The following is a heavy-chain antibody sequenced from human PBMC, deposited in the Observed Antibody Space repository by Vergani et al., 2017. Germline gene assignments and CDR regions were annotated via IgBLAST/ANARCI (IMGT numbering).Heavy chain of an antibody. J-gene: IGHJ6*03. V-gene: IGHV4-31*03. CDR3: ARSVTLYCSGGSCYSFYYYYMDV. CDR1: GGSISSGGYY. Sequence: QVQLQESGPGLVKPSQTLSLTCTVSGGSISSGGYYWSWIRQHPGKGLEWIGYIYYSGSTYYNPSLKSRVTISVDTSKNQFSLKLSSVTAADTAVYYCARSVTLYCSGGSCYSFYYYYMDVWGKGTTVTVSS. CDR2: IYYSGST. D-gene: IGHD2-15*01.